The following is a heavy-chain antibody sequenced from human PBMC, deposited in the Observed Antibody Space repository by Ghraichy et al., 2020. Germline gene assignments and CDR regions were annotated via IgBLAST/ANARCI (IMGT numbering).Heavy chain of an antibody. CDR3: ARFCSRTGCYNSFDH. Sequence: ASVKVSCKASGYTFTNYDINWVRQATGQGLDWMGWMNPNSGNTGYVQKFQDRVTMTRNTSISTAYMELSSLRSDDTAVYYCARFCSRTGCYNSFDHWGQGTLVTVSS. J-gene: IGHJ4*02. CDR2: MNPNSGNT. D-gene: IGHD2-2*02. V-gene: IGHV1-8*01. CDR1: GYTFTNYD.